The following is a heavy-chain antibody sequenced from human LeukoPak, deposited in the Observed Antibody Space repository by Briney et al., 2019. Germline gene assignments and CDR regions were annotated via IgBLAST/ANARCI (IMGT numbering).Heavy chain of an antibody. CDR2: IHYSGST. J-gene: IGHJ4*02. CDR3: ARHVEYCGGGSCYTLQIDY. D-gene: IGHD2-15*01. V-gene: IGHV4-59*08. CDR1: GGSISSNY. Sequence: SGTLSLTCTVSGGSISSNYWSWIRQPPGKGLEWIGDIHYSGSTNYHPSLKSRATISVDTSKNQFSLRLSSVTAADTAVYYCARHVEYCGGGSCYTLQIDYWGQGTLVTVSS.